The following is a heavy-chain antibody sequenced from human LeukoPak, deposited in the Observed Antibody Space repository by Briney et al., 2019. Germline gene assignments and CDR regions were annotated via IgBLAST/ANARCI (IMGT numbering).Heavy chain of an antibody. CDR2: ISSSSSSI. D-gene: IGHD3-9*01. V-gene: IGHV3-21*04. Sequence: GGSLRLSCAASGFTFSSYSMNWVRQAPGKGLECVSSISSSSSSIYYADSVKGRFTISRDNSKNTLYLQMNSLRAEDTAVYYCAKDETYYDILTGWFPYWGQGTLVTVSS. J-gene: IGHJ4*02. CDR3: AKDETYYDILTGWFPY. CDR1: GFTFSSYS.